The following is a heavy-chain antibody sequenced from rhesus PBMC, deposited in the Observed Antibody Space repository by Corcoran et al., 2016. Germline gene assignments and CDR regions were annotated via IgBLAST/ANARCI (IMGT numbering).Heavy chain of an antibody. D-gene: IGHD2-21*01. V-gene: IGHV4-76*01. J-gene: IGHJ3*01. Sequence: QVQLQESGPGVVKPSETLSLTCAVSGGSISSGYDWSWIRQPPGKGLEWIGYIYGTSGSTNYNPSLKNRVTSSKDAFKNQFSLKLSSVTAADTAVYYCARDSGCTGSGCHDAFDFWGQGLRVTVSS. CDR3: ARDSGCTGSGCHDAFDF. CDR2: IYGTSGST. CDR1: GGSISSGYD.